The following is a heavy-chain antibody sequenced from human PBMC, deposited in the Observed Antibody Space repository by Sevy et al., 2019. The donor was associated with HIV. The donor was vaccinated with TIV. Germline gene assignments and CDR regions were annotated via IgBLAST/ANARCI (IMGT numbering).Heavy chain of an antibody. CDR3: AGEDIMLFGGSLVGRRSSMDV. Sequence: GGSLRLSCAGIGFSLSAHGVNWVRQAPGKGLEWVAFISGGGSYIYYADSVRRRFIVSRDNAKNSVNLQMNSLRAEDTAGDYGAGEDIMLFGGSLVGRRSSMDVWGQGTTVTVSS. V-gene: IGHV3-21*01. CDR2: ISGGGSYI. J-gene: IGHJ6*02. D-gene: IGHD3-3*01. CDR1: GFSLSAHG.